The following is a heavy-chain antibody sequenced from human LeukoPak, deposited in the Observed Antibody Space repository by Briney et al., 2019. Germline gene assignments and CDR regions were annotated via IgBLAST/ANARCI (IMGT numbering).Heavy chain of an antibody. J-gene: IGHJ4*02. V-gene: IGHV4-34*01. CDR1: GGTFSGYY. CDR2: SNDSGGT. D-gene: IGHD3-10*01. CDR3: ARHTRSGSYYDY. Sequence: SETLSLTCAVYGGTFSGYYWSWIRQPPGKRLEWVGESNDSGGTNYNPSLKSRVTISADKSKNQVSLKLTSVTAADTAVYYCARHTRSGSYYDYWGQGTLVTVSS.